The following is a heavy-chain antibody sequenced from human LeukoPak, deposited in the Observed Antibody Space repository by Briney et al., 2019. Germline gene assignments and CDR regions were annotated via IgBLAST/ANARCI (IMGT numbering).Heavy chain of an antibody. CDR1: GYTFTGYY. CDR2: INPSGGST. V-gene: IGHV1-46*01. Sequence: ASVKVSCKASGYTFTGYYMHGVRQAPGQGLEWMGIINPSGGSTSYAQKFQGRVAMTRDTSTSTVYMELSSLRSEDTAVYYCARGRSLELVSFDIWGQGTMVTVSS. J-gene: IGHJ3*02. CDR3: ARGRSLELVSFDI. D-gene: IGHD1-7*01.